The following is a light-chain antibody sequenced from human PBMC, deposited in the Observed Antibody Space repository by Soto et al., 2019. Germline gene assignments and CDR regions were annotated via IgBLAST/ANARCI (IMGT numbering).Light chain of an antibody. J-gene: IGLJ1*01. CDR3: SSYTSSSTPYV. V-gene: IGLV2-14*01. CDR2: DVS. Sequence: QSALTQPASVSGSPGQSITISCTGTSSEVGGYNYVSWYQQHPGKAPKLMIYDVSNRPSGVSNRFSGSKSGNTASLTISGLQAXDEADYYCSSYTSSSTPYVXGXGTXXTXL. CDR1: SSEVGGYNY.